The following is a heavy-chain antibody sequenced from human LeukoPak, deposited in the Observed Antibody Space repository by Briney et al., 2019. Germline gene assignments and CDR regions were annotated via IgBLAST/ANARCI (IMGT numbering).Heavy chain of an antibody. D-gene: IGHD4-17*01. Sequence: PGGALRLSCVASGFTFSSYSMNWVRQAPGKGLEWVSSISSSRSYIYYADSVKGRFTISRDNAKNSLYLQMNSLRAEDTAVYYCATLTTVTTEDYWGQGTLVTVSS. CDR1: GFTFSSYS. CDR2: ISSSRSYI. CDR3: ATLTTVTTEDY. V-gene: IGHV3-21*01. J-gene: IGHJ4*02.